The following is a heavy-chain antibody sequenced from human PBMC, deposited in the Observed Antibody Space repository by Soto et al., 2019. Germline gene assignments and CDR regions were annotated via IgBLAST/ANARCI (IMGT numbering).Heavy chain of an antibody. D-gene: IGHD3-9*01. CDR3: AREPPYYDILTGYFSGLRPNWFDP. Sequence: ASVKVSCKVSGYTLTELSMHWVRQAPGKGLEWMGGFDPEDGETIYAQKFQGRVTMTEDTSTDTAYMELSSLRSEDTAVYYCAREPPYYDILTGYFSGLRPNWFDPWGQGTLVTVSS. CDR1: GYTLTELS. V-gene: IGHV1-24*01. CDR2: FDPEDGET. J-gene: IGHJ5*02.